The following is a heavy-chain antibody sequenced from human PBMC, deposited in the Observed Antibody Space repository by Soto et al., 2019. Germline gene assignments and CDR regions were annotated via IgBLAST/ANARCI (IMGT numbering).Heavy chain of an antibody. Sequence: ASVKVSCKASGYNISSYDIIWVRQAAGQGLEWMGWMDPNRGHSDSVQNFRGRVTMTTNISASTAYMELSGLRSDDTGVYYCARVCMVRAGSYFCYWGQGTLVTVSS. CDR3: ARVCMVRAGSYFCY. D-gene: IGHD3-10*01. J-gene: IGHJ4*02. V-gene: IGHV1-8*01. CDR1: GYNISSYD. CDR2: MDPNRGHS.